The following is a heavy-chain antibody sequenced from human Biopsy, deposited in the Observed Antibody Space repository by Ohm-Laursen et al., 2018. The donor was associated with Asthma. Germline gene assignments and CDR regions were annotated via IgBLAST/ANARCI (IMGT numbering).Heavy chain of an antibody. J-gene: IGHJ6*02. CDR3: ARGGLHYYEYYGMDV. D-gene: IGHD2-21*02. Sequence: SLRLSCAASGFTFDNYTMHWVRQAPGKGLEWVTIISYDGRNTYYADSVGDRFTISRDNSKNTLFLQMSSLRPEDTAVYYCARGGLHYYEYYGMDVWGQGTTVTVSS. CDR1: GFTFDNYT. V-gene: IGHV3-30*04. CDR2: ISYDGRNT.